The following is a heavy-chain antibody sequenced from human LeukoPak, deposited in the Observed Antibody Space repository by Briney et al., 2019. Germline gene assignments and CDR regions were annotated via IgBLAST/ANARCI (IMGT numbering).Heavy chain of an antibody. V-gene: IGHV4-4*07. CDR2: IYTSGST. J-gene: IGHJ4*02. CDR3: ARSYDILTGYYPFDY. CDR1: GGSISSYY. Sequence: SETLSFTCTVSGGSISSYYWSWIRQPAGKGLDWIGRIYTSGSTNYNPSLKSRVTMSVDTSKNQFSLKLSSVTAADTAVYYCARSYDILTGYYPFDYWGQGTLVTVSS. D-gene: IGHD3-9*01.